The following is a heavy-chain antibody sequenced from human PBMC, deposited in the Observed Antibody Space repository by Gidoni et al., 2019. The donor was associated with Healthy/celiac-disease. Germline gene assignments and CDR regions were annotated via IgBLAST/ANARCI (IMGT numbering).Heavy chain of an antibody. Sequence: QVQLVELGGGVVQPGSSRSLSGHASGSPFGGYAMHWVRQAPGKGLEWVAVISYDGSNKYYADSVKGRSTISRDNSKNTLYLQMNSLRAEDTAVYYCARGKFGIAAAGLIDYWGQGTLVTVSS. CDR3: ARGKFGIAAAGLIDY. J-gene: IGHJ4*02. CDR1: GSPFGGYA. V-gene: IGHV3-30-3*01. CDR2: ISYDGSNK. D-gene: IGHD6-13*01.